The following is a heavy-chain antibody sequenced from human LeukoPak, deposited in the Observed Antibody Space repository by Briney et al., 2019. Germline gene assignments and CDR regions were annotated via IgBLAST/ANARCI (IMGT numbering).Heavy chain of an antibody. CDR3: TTVFSENHYYYYMDV. Sequence: PGGSLRLSCAASGFTFSSYEMNWVRQAPGKGLEWVSYISSSGSTIYYADSVKGRFTISRDNAKNSLYLQMNSLRAEDTAVYYCTTVFSENHYYYYMDVWGKGTTVTISS. CDR1: GFTFSSYE. J-gene: IGHJ6*03. D-gene: IGHD1-26*01. V-gene: IGHV3-48*03. CDR2: ISSSGSTI.